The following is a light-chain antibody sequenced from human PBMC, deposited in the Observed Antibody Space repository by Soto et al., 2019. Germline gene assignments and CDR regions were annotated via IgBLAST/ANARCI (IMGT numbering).Light chain of an antibody. V-gene: IGKV1-39*01. Sequence: DIQMTQSPSSLSASVGDRVTITCRASQRISSYLNWYQQKPGKAPKVLIYGASSLQSGVPSRFSGSGSGTDVTLTISSLQPEDFATYYCQQSYSTPYTFGQGTKLEIK. CDR2: GAS. CDR3: QQSYSTPYT. J-gene: IGKJ2*01. CDR1: QRISSY.